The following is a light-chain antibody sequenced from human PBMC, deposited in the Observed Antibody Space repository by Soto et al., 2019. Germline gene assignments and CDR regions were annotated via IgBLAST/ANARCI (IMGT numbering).Light chain of an antibody. V-gene: IGKV1-39*01. CDR3: QQSYNTPYT. Sequence: DLQMTQSPSSLSVSVGDKVTITCRASRSISNYLNWYQQKPGKGPELLIYASVNLQSGLPSRFSRSGSGTDFTLTITSLHPDDFATYYCQQSYNTPYTCGQGTKLEI. CDR2: ASV. CDR1: RSISNY. J-gene: IGKJ2*01.